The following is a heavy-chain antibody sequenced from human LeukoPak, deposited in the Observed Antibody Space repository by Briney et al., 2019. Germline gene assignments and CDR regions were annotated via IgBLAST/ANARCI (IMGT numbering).Heavy chain of an antibody. CDR1: GFTFSRYA. CDR2: VNRDGSST. J-gene: IGHJ4*02. V-gene: IGHV3-74*01. Sequence: GGSLRLSCAASGFTFSRYAMSWVRQAPGKGLVWVSRVNRDGSSTSYADSVKGRFTISRDNAKNTLSLQMNSLRAEDTAVYYCARDRSISAAGDTYWDQGTLVTVSS. D-gene: IGHD6-13*01. CDR3: ARDRSISAAGDTY.